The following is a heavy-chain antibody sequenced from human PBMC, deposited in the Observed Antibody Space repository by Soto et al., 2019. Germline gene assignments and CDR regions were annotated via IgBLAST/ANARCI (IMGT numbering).Heavy chain of an antibody. CDR2: INHSGST. D-gene: IGHD1-26*01. Sequence: ETLSLTCAVYGGSFSGYYWSWIRQPPGKGLEWIGEINHSGSTNYNPSLKSRVTISVDTSKNQFSLKLSSVTAADTAVYYCARGLWDYYYGMDVWGQGTTVTVSS. CDR1: GGSFSGYY. J-gene: IGHJ6*02. CDR3: ARGLWDYYYGMDV. V-gene: IGHV4-34*01.